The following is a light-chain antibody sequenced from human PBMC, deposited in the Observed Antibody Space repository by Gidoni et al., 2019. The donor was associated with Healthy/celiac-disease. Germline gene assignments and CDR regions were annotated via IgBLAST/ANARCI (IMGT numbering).Light chain of an antibody. Sequence: EIVLTQSPGTLSLSPGERATLSCRASQSVRSSYLAWYQQKPGQAPRLLIYGASSRATGIPDRFSGSGSGTDFTLTISRLEPEEFAVYYCQQYGSSPATFGQGTKLEIK. CDR1: QSVRSSY. V-gene: IGKV3-20*01. CDR2: GAS. J-gene: IGKJ2*01. CDR3: QQYGSSPAT.